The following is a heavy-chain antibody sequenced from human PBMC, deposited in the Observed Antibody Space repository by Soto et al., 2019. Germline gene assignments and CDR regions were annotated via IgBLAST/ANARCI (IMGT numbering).Heavy chain of an antibody. CDR2: ILPIFATA. J-gene: IGHJ4*02. V-gene: IGHV1-69*06. D-gene: IGHD2-21*01. CDR1: GGTFNNYV. Sequence: QVQLVQSGGEVKKPGSSVKVSCKASGGTFNNYVVNWVRQAPGQGLEWMGGILPIFATANYAQKFQGRVTITADKSTSTAYMELTSLRSEDTAVYYCAGRCDCTTCLGHFDYWGQGTLVTVAS. CDR3: AGRCDCTTCLGHFDY.